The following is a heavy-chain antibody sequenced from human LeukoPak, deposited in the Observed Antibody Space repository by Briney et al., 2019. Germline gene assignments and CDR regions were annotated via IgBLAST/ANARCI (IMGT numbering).Heavy chain of an antibody. V-gene: IGHV4-34*01. CDR3: AGATYYDFWSGYYTGLGGPNWFDP. CDR2: INHSGST. CDR1: GGSFSGYY. J-gene: IGHJ5*02. Sequence: SETLSLTCAVYGGSFSGYYWSWIRQPPGKGLEWIGEINHSGSTNYNPSLKSRVTMSVDTSRNQFSLKLSSVTAADTAVYYCAGATYYDFWSGYYTGLGGPNWFDPWGQGTLVTVSS. D-gene: IGHD3-3*01.